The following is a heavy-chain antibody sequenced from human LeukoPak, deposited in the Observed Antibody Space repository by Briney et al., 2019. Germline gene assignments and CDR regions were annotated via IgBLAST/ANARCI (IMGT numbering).Heavy chain of an antibody. CDR1: GGSISYFY. Sequence: PSETLSLTCTVSGGSISYFYWSWIRQPAGKGLEWIGYIYYSGSTNYNPSLKSRVTISVDTSKNQFSLKLSSVTAADTAVYYCARGYGSGTMDVWGKGTTVTISS. J-gene: IGHJ6*03. CDR3: ARGYGSGTMDV. D-gene: IGHD3-10*01. CDR2: IYYSGST. V-gene: IGHV4-59*01.